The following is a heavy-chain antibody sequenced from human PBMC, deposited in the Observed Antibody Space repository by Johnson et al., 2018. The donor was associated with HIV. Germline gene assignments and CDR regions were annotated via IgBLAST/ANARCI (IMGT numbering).Heavy chain of an antibody. CDR3: ARLKNGAFDI. J-gene: IGHJ3*02. V-gene: IGHV3-66*01. Sequence: VQLVESGGGVVQPGRSLRLSCAASGFTFSSYAMHWVRQAPGKGLEWVSVIYSGGSTYYADSVKGRFTISRDTSKNTLFLQMNSLRVEDTAVYYCARLKNGAFDIWGQGTMVTVSS. CDR1: GFTFSSYA. CDR2: IYSGGST. D-gene: IGHD2-8*01.